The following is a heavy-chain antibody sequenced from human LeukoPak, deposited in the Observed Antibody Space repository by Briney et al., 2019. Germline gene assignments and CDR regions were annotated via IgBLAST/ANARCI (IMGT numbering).Heavy chain of an antibody. D-gene: IGHD1-26*01. J-gene: IGHJ4*02. Sequence: GASVEVSYKASGYTFTRYYMHWVRQAPGQGLEWMGWINPNSGGTNYAQKFQGRVTMTRDTSISTAYMELSRLRSDDTAVYYCARFKVGATPSNYFDYWGQGTLVTASS. CDR1: GYTFTRYY. CDR3: ARFKVGATPSNYFDY. V-gene: IGHV1-2*02. CDR2: INPNSGGT.